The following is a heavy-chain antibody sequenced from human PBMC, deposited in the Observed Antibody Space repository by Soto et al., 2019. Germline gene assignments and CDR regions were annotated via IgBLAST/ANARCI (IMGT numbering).Heavy chain of an antibody. Sequence: QVQLQESGPGLVNPSETLSLTCTVSGGSVTSSTSSWAWVRQPPGKGLHWIGTIFYGHGTYYNPSLESRVTISLDTSKIQFSLELTSVTAADTAVYYCARQPTGYPNWFDGWGRGILVIVSS. J-gene: IGHJ5*02. CDR2: IFYGHGT. CDR3: ARQPTGYPNWFDG. CDR1: GGSVTSSTSS. D-gene: IGHD3-9*01. V-gene: IGHV4-39*01.